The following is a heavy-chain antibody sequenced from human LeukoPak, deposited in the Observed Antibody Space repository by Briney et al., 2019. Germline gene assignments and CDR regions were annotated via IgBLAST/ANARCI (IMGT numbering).Heavy chain of an antibody. J-gene: IGHJ4*02. Sequence: WVSVISQDGSDRHYTDSVKGRFTVSRDSSRNTLYLQMNSLRAEDTAVYYCVREPGPGYFDYWGQGTLVTVSS. CDR2: ISQDGSDR. CDR3: VREPGPGYFDY. V-gene: IGHV3-30*10. D-gene: IGHD6-13*01.